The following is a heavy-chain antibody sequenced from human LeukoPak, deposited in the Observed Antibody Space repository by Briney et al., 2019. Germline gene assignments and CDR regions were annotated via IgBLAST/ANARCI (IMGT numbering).Heavy chain of an antibody. Sequence: GGSLRLSCAASGFTFSGSAMHWVRQASGKGLEWVGRIRSKTNNYATAYAASVRGRFTISRDDSKNTAYLQMNSLKTEDTAVYYCSRHILLWFGEPTYDAFDIWGQGTMVTVSS. CDR2: IRSKTNNYAT. J-gene: IGHJ3*02. D-gene: IGHD3-10*01. CDR1: GFTFSGSA. CDR3: SRHILLWFGEPTYDAFDI. V-gene: IGHV3-73*01.